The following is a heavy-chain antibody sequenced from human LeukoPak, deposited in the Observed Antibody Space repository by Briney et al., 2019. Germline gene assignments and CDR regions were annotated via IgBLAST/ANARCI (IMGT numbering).Heavy chain of an antibody. CDR3: ARQRLWFGELRSQREYFDY. D-gene: IGHD3-10*01. CDR2: IYYSGST. V-gene: IGHV4-39*01. J-gene: IGHJ4*02. Sequence: MTSETLSLTCTVSGGSISSSSYYWGWIRQPPGKGLEWIGSIYYSGSTYYNPSLKSRVTISVDTSKNQFSLKLSSVTAADTAVYYCARQRLWFGELRSQREYFDYWGQGTLVTVSS. CDR1: GGSISSSSYY.